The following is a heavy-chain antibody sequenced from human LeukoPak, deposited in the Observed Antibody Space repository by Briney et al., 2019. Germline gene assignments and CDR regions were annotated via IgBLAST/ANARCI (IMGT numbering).Heavy chain of an antibody. Sequence: SGGSLRLSCAASGFTVSSNYMSWVRQAPGKGLEWVSVIYSGGSTYYADSVKGRFTISRDNPKNTLYLQMNSLRAEDTAVYYCARDGGWYFFDYWGQGTLVTVSS. D-gene: IGHD6-19*01. CDR1: GFTVSSNY. J-gene: IGHJ4*02. V-gene: IGHV3-53*01. CDR2: IYSGGST. CDR3: ARDGGWYFFDY.